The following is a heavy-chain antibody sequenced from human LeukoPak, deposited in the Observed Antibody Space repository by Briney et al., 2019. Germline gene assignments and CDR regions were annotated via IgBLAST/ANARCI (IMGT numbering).Heavy chain of an antibody. CDR1: GYTFTSYD. Sequence: GASVKVSCKASGYTFTSYDINWVRQATGQGLAWMGWMNPNSSNTGYAQKFQGRVTMTRNTSISTAYMELSSLRSEDTAVYYCVRGRKRYLGIAAADFDYWGQGTLVTVSS. D-gene: IGHD6-13*01. CDR3: VRGRKRYLGIAAADFDY. V-gene: IGHV1-8*01. J-gene: IGHJ4*02. CDR2: MNPNSSNT.